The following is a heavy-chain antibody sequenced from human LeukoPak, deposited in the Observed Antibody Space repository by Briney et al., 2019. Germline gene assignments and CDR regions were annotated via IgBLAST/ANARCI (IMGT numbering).Heavy chain of an antibody. V-gene: IGHV4-39*01. Sequence: PETLSLTCTVSGGSISSSSYYWGWIRQPPGKGLEWIGSIYYIGSTYYNPSLKSRVIISVDTSKNQFSLKLRSVTAADTAVYYCARHVNSNGSPSDYWGQGALVTVSS. CDR3: ARHVNSNGSPSDY. J-gene: IGHJ4*02. D-gene: IGHD1-26*01. CDR1: GGSISSSSYY. CDR2: IYYIGST.